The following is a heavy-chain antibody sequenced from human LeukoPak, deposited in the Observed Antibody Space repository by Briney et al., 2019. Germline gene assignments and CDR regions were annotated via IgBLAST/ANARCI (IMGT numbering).Heavy chain of an antibody. J-gene: IGHJ6*02. Sequence: PSETLSLTGTVSGGSISSYYWSWIRQPPGKGLEWIGYIYYSGSTNYNPSLKSRVTISVDTSKNQFSLKLSSVTAADTAVYYCARGSPSYDFWSGYTPVNSVSRVYYYGMDVWGQGTTVTVSS. D-gene: IGHD3-3*01. CDR2: IYYSGST. CDR3: ARGSPSYDFWSGYTPVNSVSRVYYYGMDV. CDR1: GGSISSYY. V-gene: IGHV4-59*01.